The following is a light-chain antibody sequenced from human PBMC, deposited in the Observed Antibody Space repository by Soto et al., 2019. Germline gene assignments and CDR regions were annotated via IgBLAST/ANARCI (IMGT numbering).Light chain of an antibody. CDR1: QSVSSSY. CDR2: GAS. J-gene: IGKJ1*01. Sequence: ERALTQSPGTLSLSPGDRATLSCRASQSVSSSYLAWYQQKPGQAPGLLIYGASSRATGIPDRFSGSGSGTDFTLTISRLEPEDLAVYYCQQYGRSPWTFGQGAKVDIK. CDR3: QQYGRSPWT. V-gene: IGKV3-20*01.